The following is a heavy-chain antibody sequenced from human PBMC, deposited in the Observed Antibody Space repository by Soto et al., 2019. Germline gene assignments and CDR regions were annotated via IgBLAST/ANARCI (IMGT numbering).Heavy chain of an antibody. CDR1: VFTFSSYA. Sequence: PGGSLRLSCAASVFTFSSYAMYWVRQAPGKGLEWVAVISYDGSKKYYVDSVKGRFTISRDNSKNTLYLQMNSLRAEDTAVYYCARDRYYFGSGSESDGMDVWGQGTTVTVSS. D-gene: IGHD3-10*01. CDR3: ARDRYYFGSGSESDGMDV. J-gene: IGHJ6*02. CDR2: ISYDGSKK. V-gene: IGHV3-30-3*01.